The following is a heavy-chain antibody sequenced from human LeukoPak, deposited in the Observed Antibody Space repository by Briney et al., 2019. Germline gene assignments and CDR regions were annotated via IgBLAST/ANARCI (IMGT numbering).Heavy chain of an antibody. CDR1: GGTFSSYA. CDR2: IIPIFGTA. D-gene: IGHD3-3*01. J-gene: IGHJ3*02. CDR3: ARGRTIFGVVTIPDAFDI. Sequence: SVKVSCKASGGTFSSYAISWVRQAPGQGLEWMGGIIPIFGTANYAQKFQGRVTITADESTSTAYMELSSLRSEDAAVYYCARGRTIFGVVTIPDAFDIWGQGTMVTVSS. V-gene: IGHV1-69*13.